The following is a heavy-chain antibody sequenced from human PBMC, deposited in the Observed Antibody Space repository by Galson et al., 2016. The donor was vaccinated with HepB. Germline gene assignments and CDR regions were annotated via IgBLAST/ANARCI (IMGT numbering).Heavy chain of an antibody. CDR3: ARTQLAYYFDY. D-gene: IGHD1-7*01. J-gene: IGHJ4*02. V-gene: IGHV3-23*01. CDR1: GFTFMNYA. Sequence: SLRLSCATSGFTFMNYAFTWVRQAPGKGLEWVSTLSTSGFATYSAAVNGRFTISRDKSKSSVFLQMTSLRPEDTALYFCARTQLAYYFDYWGQGALVSISS. CDR2: LSTSGFAT.